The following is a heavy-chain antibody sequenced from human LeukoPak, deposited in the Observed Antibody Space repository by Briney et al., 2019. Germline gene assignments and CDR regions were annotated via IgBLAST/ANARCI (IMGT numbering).Heavy chain of an antibody. CDR1: GGSISSGSYY. Sequence: SQTLSLTCTVSGGSISSGSYYWSWIRQPAGKGLEWIGLIYTSGSTNYNPSLKSRVTISVDTSKNQFSLKLSSVTAADTAVYYCARVGVAFFFDYWGQGTLVTFSS. D-gene: IGHD3-3*01. CDR2: IYTSGST. V-gene: IGHV4-61*02. J-gene: IGHJ4*02. CDR3: ARVGVAFFFDY.